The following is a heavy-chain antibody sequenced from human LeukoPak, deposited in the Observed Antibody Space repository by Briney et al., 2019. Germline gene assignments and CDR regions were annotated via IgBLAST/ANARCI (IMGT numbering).Heavy chain of an antibody. CDR1: GFIVNNKY. CDR3: ARGLFLSGYLDDFDI. Sequence: GGSLRLSCAASGFIVNNKYMTWVRQAPGKGLEGVSLIYNDGRTYYADSVKGRCTISRDNSKNTLYLQMNSLRVEDTAVYYCARGLFLSGYLDDFDIWGQGTVVTVSS. V-gene: IGHV3-53*01. J-gene: IGHJ3*02. D-gene: IGHD3-22*01. CDR2: IYNDGRT.